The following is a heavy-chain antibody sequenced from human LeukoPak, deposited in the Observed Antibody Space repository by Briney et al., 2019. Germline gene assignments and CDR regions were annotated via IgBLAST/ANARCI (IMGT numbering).Heavy chain of an antibody. CDR3: ARLWDSSSSLDY. CDR2: IYYSGGT. V-gene: IGHV4-59*08. D-gene: IGHD6-6*01. Sequence: NTSETLSLTCAVYGGSFSGYYWTWIRQPPGKGLGLEWIGYIYYSGGTNYNPSLKSRVTISIDTSKNQVSLKLSSVTAADTAVYYCARLWDSSSSLDYWGQGTLVTVSS. CDR1: GGSFSGYY. J-gene: IGHJ4*02.